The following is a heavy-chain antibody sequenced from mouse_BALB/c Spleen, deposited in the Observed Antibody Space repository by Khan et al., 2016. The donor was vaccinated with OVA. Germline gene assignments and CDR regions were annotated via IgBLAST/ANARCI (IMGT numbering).Heavy chain of an antibody. CDR3: VRDGAYHRNDGWFAY. J-gene: IGHJ3*01. Sequence: VQLQQSGAELARPGASVKMSCKASGYTFTSYTIHWIKKRPGQGLEWIGYINPSNGYTNYNQKFKDKATLTTHKSSTTAYLQLSSLTADDSAVYNCVRDGAYHRNDGWFAYWGQGTLVTVSA. D-gene: IGHD2-14*01. CDR1: GYTFTSYT. V-gene: IGHV1-4*01. CDR2: INPSNGYT.